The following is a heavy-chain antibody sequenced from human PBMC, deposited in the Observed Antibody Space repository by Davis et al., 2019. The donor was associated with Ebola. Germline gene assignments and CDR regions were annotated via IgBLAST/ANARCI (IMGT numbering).Heavy chain of an antibody. D-gene: IGHD7-27*01. CDR2: IKQDGSAK. CDR1: GFTFSNFW. Sequence: GESLKISCAASGFTFSNFWMNWIRQAPGKGLEWVANIKQDGSAKYYVDSVKGRFTISRDNAEHSVDLQMNGLRPEDTAVYYCARDRNWGCEYWGQGTLVTVSS. CDR3: ARDRNWGCEY. V-gene: IGHV3-7*01. J-gene: IGHJ4*02.